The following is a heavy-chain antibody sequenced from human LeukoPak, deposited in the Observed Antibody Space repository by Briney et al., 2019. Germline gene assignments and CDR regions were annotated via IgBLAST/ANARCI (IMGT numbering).Heavy chain of an antibody. V-gene: IGHV3-21*01. Sequence: GGSLRLSCAASGFTFSSYSMNWVRQAPGKGLEWVSSISSSSSYIYYADSVKGRFTISRDNAKNSLYLQMNSLRAEDTAVYYCARELPLRMTTVTALLYYYYGMDVWGQGTTVTVSS. D-gene: IGHD4-17*01. CDR1: GFTFSSYS. J-gene: IGHJ6*02. CDR2: ISSSSSYI. CDR3: ARELPLRMTTVTALLYYYYGMDV.